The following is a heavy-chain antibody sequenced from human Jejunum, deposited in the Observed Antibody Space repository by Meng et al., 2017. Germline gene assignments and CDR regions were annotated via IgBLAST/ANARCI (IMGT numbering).Heavy chain of an antibody. J-gene: IGHJ4*02. V-gene: IGHV4-38-2*01. CDR2: IYHIGST. D-gene: IGHD3-10*01. CDR3: ARTFVRGVNDY. CDR1: GYSISMAYY. Sequence: SETLSLTCAVSGYSISMAYYWGWIRQPPGKGLEGIGNIYHIGSTYYNPSLKSRVTISVDTSKNQFSLKLSSVTAADTAVYYCARTFVRGVNDYWGQGTGVTGSS.